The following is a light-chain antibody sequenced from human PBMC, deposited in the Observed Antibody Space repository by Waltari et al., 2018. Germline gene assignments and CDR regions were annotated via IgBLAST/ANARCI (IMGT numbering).Light chain of an antibody. CDR1: QSISSY. CDR2: AAS. Sequence: DIQMTQSPSSLSASVGDRVTITCRASQSISSYLNWYQQKPGKAPKFLIYAASNLQSGVPSRFSGGGSGADFTLTISSLQPEDFATYYCQQSYSIPLTFGGGTKV. J-gene: IGKJ4*01. CDR3: QQSYSIPLT. V-gene: IGKV1-39*01.